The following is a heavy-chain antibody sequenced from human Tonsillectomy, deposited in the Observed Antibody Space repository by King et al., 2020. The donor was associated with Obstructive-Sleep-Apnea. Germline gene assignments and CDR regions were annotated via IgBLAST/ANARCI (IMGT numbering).Heavy chain of an antibody. CDR1: GFTFSSYA. CDR2: ISYDGSNK. CDR3: AREGAARELDY. D-gene: IGHD1-1*01. Sequence: VQLVESGGGVVQPGTSPRLSCAASGFTFSSYAMHWVRQAPGKGLEWVAFISYDGSNKYYADSVKGRFTISRDNSKNTLFLQMNSLRAEDTAVYYCAREGAARELDYWGQGTLVTVSS. J-gene: IGHJ4*02. V-gene: IGHV3-30*04.